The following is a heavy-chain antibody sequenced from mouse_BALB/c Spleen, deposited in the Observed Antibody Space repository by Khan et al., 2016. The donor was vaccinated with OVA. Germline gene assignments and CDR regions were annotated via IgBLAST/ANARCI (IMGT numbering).Heavy chain of an antibody. Sequence: EVELVESGGDLVKPEGSLKLSCAASGFTFSTYGMSWVRQTPDKRLEWVATISSGGSYTYYPDSVQGRFTISRDNAKNTLYLQMSSLKSEDKAMVYCARLAYYYDSEGFAFWGEGTLVTVSA. J-gene: IGHJ3*01. CDR1: GFTFSTYG. CDR2: ISSGGSYT. CDR3: ARLAYYYDSEGFAF. D-gene: IGHD1-1*01. V-gene: IGHV5-6*01.